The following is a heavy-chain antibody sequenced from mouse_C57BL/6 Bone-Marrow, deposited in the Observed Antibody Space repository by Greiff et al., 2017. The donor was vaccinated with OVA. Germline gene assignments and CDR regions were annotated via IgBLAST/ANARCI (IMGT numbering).Heavy chain of an antibody. CDR3: ARGITTVVVFDY. CDR2: INPSSGYT. Sequence: LQESGAELARPGASVKMSCKASGYTFTSYTMHWVKQRPGQGLEWIGYINPSSGYTKYNQKFKDKATLTADKSSSTAYMQLSSLTSEDSAVYYCARGITTVVVFDYWGQGTTLTVSS. CDR1: GYTFTSYT. V-gene: IGHV1-4*01. D-gene: IGHD1-1*01. J-gene: IGHJ2*01.